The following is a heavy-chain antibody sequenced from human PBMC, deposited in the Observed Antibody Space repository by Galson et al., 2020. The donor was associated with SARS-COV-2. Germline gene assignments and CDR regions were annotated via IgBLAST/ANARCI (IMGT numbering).Heavy chain of an antibody. CDR1: GYTFTSYY. J-gene: IGHJ2*01. D-gene: IGHD3-22*01. V-gene: IGHV1-46*01. CDR3: ARDSRVNYYYDSSGYYPYWYFDL. CDR2: INPTGGST. Sequence: ASVKVSCKASGYTFTSYYMHWVRQAPGQGLEWMGVINPTGGSTSNTLKFPGRVTMTRDTSTSTVYMELSSLRSEDTAVYYCARDSRVNYYYDSSGYYPYWYFDLWGRGTQITVSS.